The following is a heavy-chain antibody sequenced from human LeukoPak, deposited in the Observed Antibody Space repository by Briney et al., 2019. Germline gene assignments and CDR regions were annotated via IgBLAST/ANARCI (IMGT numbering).Heavy chain of an antibody. Sequence: GGSLRLSCAASGFTFSSYSMNWVRQAPWKGLEWVSSISSSSSYIYYADSVKGRFTISRDNAKNSLYLQMNSLRAEDTAVYYCARGVAVAGFDYWGQGTLDTVSS. CDR2: ISSSSSYI. CDR3: ARGVAVAGFDY. CDR1: GFTFSSYS. D-gene: IGHD6-19*01. V-gene: IGHV3-21*01. J-gene: IGHJ4*02.